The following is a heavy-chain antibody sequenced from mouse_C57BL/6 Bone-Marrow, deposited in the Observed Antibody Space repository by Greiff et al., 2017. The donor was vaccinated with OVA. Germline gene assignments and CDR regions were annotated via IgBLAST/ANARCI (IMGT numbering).Heavy chain of an antibody. CDR1: GFTFSDYG. J-gene: IGHJ1*03. D-gene: IGHD1-1*01. CDR3: ARRDYGSSYVGYFDV. V-gene: IGHV5-17*01. Sequence: EVHLVESGGGLVKPGGSLKLSCAASGFTFSDYGMHWVRQAPEKGLEWVAYISSGSSTIYYADTVKGRFTISRDNAKNTLFLQMTSLRSEDTAMYYCARRDYGSSYVGYFDVWGTGTTVTVSS. CDR2: ISSGSSTI.